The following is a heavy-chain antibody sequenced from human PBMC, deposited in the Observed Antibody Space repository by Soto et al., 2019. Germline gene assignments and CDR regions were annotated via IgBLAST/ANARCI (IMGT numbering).Heavy chain of an antibody. Sequence: SVKVSCKASGGTFSSYAISWVRQAPGQGLEWMGGIIPIFGTANYAQKFQGRVTITADESTSTAYMKLSSLRSEDTAVYYCARDLRIQLWPAQRYYYGMDVWGQGTTVTVSS. CDR3: ARDLRIQLWPAQRYYYGMDV. J-gene: IGHJ6*02. D-gene: IGHD5-18*01. V-gene: IGHV1-69*13. CDR1: GGTFSSYA. CDR2: IIPIFGTA.